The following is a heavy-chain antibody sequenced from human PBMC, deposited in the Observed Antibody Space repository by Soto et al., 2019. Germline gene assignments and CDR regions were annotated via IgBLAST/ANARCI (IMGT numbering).Heavy chain of an antibody. J-gene: IGHJ4*02. CDR1: GFTFSSYD. V-gene: IGHV3-13*01. Sequence: PGGSLRLSCAASGFTFSSYDMHWVRQATGKGLERVSAIGTAGDTYYPGSVKGRFTISRENAKNSLYLQMNSLRAGDTAVYYCARGSGTHTRGAYYFDYWGQGTLVTVSS. CDR3: ARGSGTHTRGAYYFDY. CDR2: IGTAGDT. D-gene: IGHD3-10*01.